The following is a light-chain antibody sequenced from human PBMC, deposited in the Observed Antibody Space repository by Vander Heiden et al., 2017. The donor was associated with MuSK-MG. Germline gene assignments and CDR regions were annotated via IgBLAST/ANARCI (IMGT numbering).Light chain of an antibody. CDR3: QQYGSSPT. Sequence: EIVLTQSPGTLSLSPGERATLSCRASQSITSSYLAWYQQKPGQAPRLLIYDTSSRATGIPDRFSGGGSGTDFTLTISRLEPEDFAVYYCQQYGSSPTFSQGTKVEIK. J-gene: IGKJ1*01. V-gene: IGKV3-20*01. CDR1: QSITSSY. CDR2: DTS.